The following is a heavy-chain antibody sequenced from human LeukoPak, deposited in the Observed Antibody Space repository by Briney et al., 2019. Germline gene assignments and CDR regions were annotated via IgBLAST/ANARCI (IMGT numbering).Heavy chain of an antibody. CDR1: GFSFVGYW. J-gene: IGHJ4*02. D-gene: IGHD3-10*01. CDR3: ARFGSGRQFHYLDF. V-gene: IGHV3-7*01. CDR2: INQDGSET. Sequence: GGSLRLSCAVSGFSFVGYWMTRVRQAPGKGLEWVANINQDGSETYYVDSVKGRFTISRANPKNSLYLQMNSLRAEDTALYYCARFGSGRQFHYLDFWGQGALVTVSS.